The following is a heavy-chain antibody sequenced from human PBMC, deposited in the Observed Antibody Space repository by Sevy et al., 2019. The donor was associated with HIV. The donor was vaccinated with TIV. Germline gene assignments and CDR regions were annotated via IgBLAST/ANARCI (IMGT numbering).Heavy chain of an antibody. D-gene: IGHD2-21*02. CDR1: GFTFSSYW. CDR3: AREEGGDSNYYYYGMDV. CDR2: IRQDGSEK. J-gene: IGHJ6*02. Sequence: GGSLRLSCAASGFTFSSYWMSWVRQAPGKGLEWVANIRQDGSEKYYVDSVKGRFTISRDNAKNSLYLQMNSLRAEDTAGYYCAREEGGDSNYYYYGMDVWGQGTTVTVSS. V-gene: IGHV3-7*01.